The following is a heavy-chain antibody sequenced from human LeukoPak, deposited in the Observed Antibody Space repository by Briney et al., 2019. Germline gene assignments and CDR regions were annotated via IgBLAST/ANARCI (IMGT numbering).Heavy chain of an antibody. V-gene: IGHV3-21*01. D-gene: IGHD3-22*01. Sequence: GGSLRLSCAASGFTFSSYSMNWVRQAPGKGLEWVSSISSSSSYIYYADSVKGRFTISRGNAKNSLYLQMNSLRAEDTAVYYCAREASYYDSSGYPDYWGQGTLVTVSS. J-gene: IGHJ4*02. CDR1: GFTFSSYS. CDR3: AREASYYDSSGYPDY. CDR2: ISSSSSYI.